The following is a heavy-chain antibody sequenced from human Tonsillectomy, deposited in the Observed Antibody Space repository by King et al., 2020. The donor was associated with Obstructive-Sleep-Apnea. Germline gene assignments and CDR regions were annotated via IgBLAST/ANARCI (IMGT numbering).Heavy chain of an antibody. CDR3: ARSMSLRYFDWSRVHKGMDV. Sequence: QLVQSGAEVKKPGSSVKVSCKASGGTFSSYAISWVRQAPGQGLEWMGGIIPIFGTANYAQKFQGRVTITADESTSTAYMELSSLRSEDTAVYYCARSMSLRYFDWSRVHKGMDVWGQGTTVTVSS. V-gene: IGHV1-69*01. J-gene: IGHJ6*02. CDR2: IIPIFGTA. D-gene: IGHD3-9*01. CDR1: GGTFSSYA.